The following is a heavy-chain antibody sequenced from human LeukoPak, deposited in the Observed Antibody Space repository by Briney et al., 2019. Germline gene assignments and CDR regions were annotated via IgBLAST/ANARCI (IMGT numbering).Heavy chain of an antibody. CDR2: ITASGTAM. CDR1: GFTFSSYS. D-gene: IGHD1-26*01. Sequence: GGSLRLSCAASGFTFSSYSMNWVRQAPGKGLEWVSHITASGTAMFYADSVKGRFTISRDNAKNSLYLQMNSLKDEDTAVYYCASSGSYRFDDWGQGTLVTVSS. CDR3: ASSGSYRFDD. V-gene: IGHV3-48*02. J-gene: IGHJ4*02.